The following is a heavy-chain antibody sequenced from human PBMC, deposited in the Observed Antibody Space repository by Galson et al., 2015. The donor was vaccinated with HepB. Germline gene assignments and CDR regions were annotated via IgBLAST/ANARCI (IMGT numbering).Heavy chain of an antibody. CDR2: ISYDGSNK. CDR1: GFTFSSYG. Sequence: SLRLSCAASGFTFSSYGMHWVRQAPGRGLEWVAVISYDGSNKYYADSVKGRFTISRDNSKNTLYLQMNSLRAEDTAVYYCARAAQTNDALDIWGQGTMVTVSS. CDR3: ARAAQTNDALDI. J-gene: IGHJ3*02. V-gene: IGHV3-30*03.